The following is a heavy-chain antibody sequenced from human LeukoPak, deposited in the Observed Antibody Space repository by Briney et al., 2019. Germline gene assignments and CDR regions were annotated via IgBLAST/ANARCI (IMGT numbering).Heavy chain of an antibody. J-gene: IGHJ4*02. CDR1: GYTFTSYD. V-gene: IGHV7-4-1*02. Sequence: GASVKVSCKASGYTFTSYDINWVRQAPGQGLEWMGWINTNTGNPTYAQGFTGRFVFSLDTSVSTAYLQISSLKAEDTAVYYCARAYQPLGGLSFPDYWGQGTLVTVSS. CDR3: ARAYQPLGGLSFPDY. CDR2: INTNTGNP. D-gene: IGHD3-16*02.